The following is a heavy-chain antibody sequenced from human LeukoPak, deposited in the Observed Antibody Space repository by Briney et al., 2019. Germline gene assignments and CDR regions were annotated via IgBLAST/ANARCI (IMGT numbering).Heavy chain of an antibody. J-gene: IGHJ6*02. V-gene: IGHV3-23*01. CDR1: GFTFSSYA. CDR3: AKGLIRFLEWLLSPLDYGMDV. CDR2: ISGSGGST. D-gene: IGHD3-3*01. Sequence: PGGSLRLSCAASGFTFSSYAMSWVRQAPGKGLEWVSAISGSGGSTYYADSVKGRFTISRDNSKNTLYLQMNSLRAEDTAVYYCAKGLIRFLEWLLSPLDYGMDVWGQGTTVTVSS.